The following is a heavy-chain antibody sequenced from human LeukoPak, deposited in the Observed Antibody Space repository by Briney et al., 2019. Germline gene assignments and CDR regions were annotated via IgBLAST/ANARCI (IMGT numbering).Heavy chain of an antibody. J-gene: IGHJ4*02. V-gene: IGHV3-23*01. Sequence: PRGSLRLSCAASGFSFANSVISWIRQAPGKGPEWVSAISGSGDRTDYADSVRGRFTISRDNSKSTLYLQMNSLRVEDTAIYYCAIREPIGYWGQGSLVTVSP. CDR3: AIREPIGY. D-gene: IGHD6-13*01. CDR2: ISGSGDRT. CDR1: GFSFANSV.